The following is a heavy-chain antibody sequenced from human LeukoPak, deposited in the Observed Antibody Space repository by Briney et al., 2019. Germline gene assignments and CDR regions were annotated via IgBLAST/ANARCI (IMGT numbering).Heavy chain of an antibody. CDR3: AKDIIDGSGTYFDY. CDR2: ISGSGGST. J-gene: IGHJ4*02. CDR1: GFTVSSNF. D-gene: IGHD3-10*01. V-gene: IGHV3-23*01. Sequence: QPGGSLRLSCAASGFTVSSNFMAWVRQAPGKGLEWVSAISGSGGSTYYADSVKGRFTISRDNSKNTLYLQMNSLRAEDTAVYYCAKDIIDGSGTYFDYWGQGTLVTVSS.